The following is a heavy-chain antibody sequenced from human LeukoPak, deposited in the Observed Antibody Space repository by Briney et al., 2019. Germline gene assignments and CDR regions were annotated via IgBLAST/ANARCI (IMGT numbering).Heavy chain of an antibody. CDR1: GGSISSYY. Sequence: SSETLSLTCTVSGGSISSYYWSWIRQPPGKGLEWIGYIYYSGSTNYNPSLKSRVTISVDTSKNQFSLKLSSVTAADTAVYYCARFYDGSGYLHFDYWGQGTLVTVSS. D-gene: IGHD3-22*01. CDR3: ARFYDGSGYLHFDY. V-gene: IGHV4-59*01. J-gene: IGHJ4*02. CDR2: IYYSGST.